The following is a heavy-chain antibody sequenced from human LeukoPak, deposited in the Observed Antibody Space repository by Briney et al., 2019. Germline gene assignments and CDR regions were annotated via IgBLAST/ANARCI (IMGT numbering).Heavy chain of an antibody. D-gene: IGHD3-10*01. CDR2: IDTNTGNP. J-gene: IGHJ6*04. CDR1: GYTFTNHS. Sequence: ASVKVSCKASGYTFTNHSINWMRQAPGQGLEYMGWIDTNTGNPTYAQAFTGRIVFSLDTSVSTAYLDIRSLKAEDTAVYFCARRSMVQHLDVWGKGTTVTVSS. CDR3: ARRSMVQHLDV. V-gene: IGHV7-4-1*02.